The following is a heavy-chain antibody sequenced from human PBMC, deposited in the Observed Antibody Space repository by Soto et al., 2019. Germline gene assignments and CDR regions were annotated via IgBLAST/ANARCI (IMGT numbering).Heavy chain of an antibody. CDR3: AREAPAADDAFDI. V-gene: IGHV1-2*04. CDR1: GYTFTGYY. J-gene: IGHJ3*02. CDR2: INPNSGGT. Sequence: ASVKVSCKASGYTFTGYYMHWLRQAPGQGLEWMGWINPNSGGTNYAQKFQGWVTMTRDTSISTAYMELSRLRSDDTAVYYCAREAPAADDAFDIWGQGTMVTVSS. D-gene: IGHD2-2*01.